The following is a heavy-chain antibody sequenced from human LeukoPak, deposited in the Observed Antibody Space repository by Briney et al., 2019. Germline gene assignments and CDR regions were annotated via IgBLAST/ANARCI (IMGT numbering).Heavy chain of an antibody. J-gene: IGHJ4*02. CDR3: ARKFADYFDY. CDR2: IWYDGSNK. CDR1: GFTFSSYW. Sequence: GGSLRLSCAASGFTFSSYWMSWVRQAPGKGLEWVAVIWYDGSNKYYADSVKGRFTISRDNSKNTLYLQMNSLRAEDTAVYYCARKFADYFDYWGQGTLVTVSS. V-gene: IGHV3-33*08.